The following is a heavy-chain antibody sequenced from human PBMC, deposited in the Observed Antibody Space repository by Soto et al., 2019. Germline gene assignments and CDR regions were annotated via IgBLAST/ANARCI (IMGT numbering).Heavy chain of an antibody. CDR3: AGRNRILTGYYSAFDY. CDR1: GGSISSSDNN. V-gene: IGHV4-39*02. J-gene: IGHJ4*02. CDR2: INYSLFT. D-gene: IGHD3-9*01. Sequence: PSEALSLTRSVSGGSISSSDNNWRWIRQPPGKGLEWIGSINYSLFTYYNLSLKSRLTISVDTSKNHFSLTLSSVTAADTAVYYCAGRNRILTGYYSAFDYWGQGTLVTVSS.